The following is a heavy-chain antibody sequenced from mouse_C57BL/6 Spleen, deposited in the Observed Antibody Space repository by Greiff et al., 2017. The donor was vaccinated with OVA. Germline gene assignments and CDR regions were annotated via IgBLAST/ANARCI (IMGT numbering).Heavy chain of an antibody. CDR1: GYTFTSYW. V-gene: IGHV1-52*01. CDR2: IDPSDSET. CDR3: ARSECGYGDY. D-gene: IGHD2-2*01. Sequence: QVQLQQPGAELVRPGSSVKLSCKASGYTFTSYWMHWVKQRPIQGLEWIGNIDPSDSETHYNQKFKDKATLTVDKSSSTAYMQLSSLTSAGSAGYLCARSECGYGDYCGQGATLSVSS. J-gene: IGHJ2*01.